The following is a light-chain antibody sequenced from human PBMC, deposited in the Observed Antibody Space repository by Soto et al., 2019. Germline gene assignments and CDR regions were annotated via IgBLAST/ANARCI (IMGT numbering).Light chain of an antibody. CDR1: QTLLRSDGFNY. Sequence: IVVTQSTLSLPVTPGEPASISCMSSQTLLRSDGFNYFDWSLQKPGQSPQLLLFFGSYRASGVPDRFSGSGSGTDFALRIIRVEAEDVGVYYCMQAIQTRAFGPGTKVDIK. V-gene: IGKV2-28*01. CDR3: MQAIQTRA. CDR2: FGS. J-gene: IGKJ1*01.